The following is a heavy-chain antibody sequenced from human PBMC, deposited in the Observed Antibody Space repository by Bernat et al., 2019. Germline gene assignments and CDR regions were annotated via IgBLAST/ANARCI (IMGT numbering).Heavy chain of an antibody. CDR3: ARHSLLWDGDYIRWFDP. CDR2: IYYSGST. D-gene: IGHD4-17*01. J-gene: IGHJ5*02. Sequence: QVQLQESGPGLVKPSGTLSLTCAVSGGSISSTHWWSWVRQPPGKGLEWIGFIYYSGSTNYNPSLKSRVTISIDTSKNQFSLKLSSVTAADTAVYYCARHSLLWDGDYIRWFDPWGQGTLVTVSS. V-gene: IGHV4-4*02. CDR1: GGSISSTHW.